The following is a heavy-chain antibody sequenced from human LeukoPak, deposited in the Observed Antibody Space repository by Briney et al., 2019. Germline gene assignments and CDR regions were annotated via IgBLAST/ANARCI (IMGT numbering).Heavy chain of an antibody. V-gene: IGHV3-48*03. D-gene: IGHD3-16*01. J-gene: IGHJ5*02. CDR3: ARVYDRDCLDP. Sequence: GGSLRLSCAASGFTFSSFEMNWVRQAPGKGLEGVSYISSSGSSIYYADSVKGRFTVSRDNAKNTLYLQMNSLRAEDTAVYYCARVYDRDCLDPWGQGTLVTVSS. CDR2: ISSSGSSI. CDR1: GFTFSSFE.